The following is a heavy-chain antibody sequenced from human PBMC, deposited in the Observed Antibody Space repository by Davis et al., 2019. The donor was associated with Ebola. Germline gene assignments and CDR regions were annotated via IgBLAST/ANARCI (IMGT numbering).Heavy chain of an antibody. Sequence: ASVKVSCKASGYTFTGYYMHWVRQAPGQGLEWMGWINPNSGDTKYAQKFQGRVTMTRDTSISTAYMELSRLTSDDTAVYYCARDLRRGDSYSYYYMDVWGKGTTVTVSS. D-gene: IGHD5/OR15-5a*01. V-gene: IGHV1-2*02. J-gene: IGHJ6*03. CDR3: ARDLRRGDSYSYYYMDV. CDR1: GYTFTGYY. CDR2: INPNSGDT.